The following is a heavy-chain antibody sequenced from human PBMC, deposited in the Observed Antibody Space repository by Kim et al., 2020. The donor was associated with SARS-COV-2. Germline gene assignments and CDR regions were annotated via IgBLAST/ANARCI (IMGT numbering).Heavy chain of an antibody. CDR2: ISGSGGST. J-gene: IGHJ6*02. CDR3: AKDWLENYYDCSGYQGTYYYYGMEV. Sequence: GGSLRLSCAAPGFTFSSYAMRWVRQAPGKGLEWVSAISGSGGSTYYADSVKGRFTISRDNSKNTLYLQMNSLRAEDTAVYYCAKDWLENYYDCSGYQGTYYYYGMEVWGQGTTVTVSS. D-gene: IGHD3-22*01. CDR1: GFTFSSYA. V-gene: IGHV3-23*01.